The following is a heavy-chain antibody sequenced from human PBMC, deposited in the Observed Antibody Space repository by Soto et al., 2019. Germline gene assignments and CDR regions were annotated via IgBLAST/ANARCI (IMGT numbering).Heavy chain of an antibody. CDR3: ARVVHGYYDSSGYYIFDY. V-gene: IGHV3-21*01. CDR1: GFTFSSYS. CDR2: ISSSSSYI. D-gene: IGHD3-22*01. Sequence: PGGSLRLSCAASGFTFSSYSMNWVRQAPGKGLEWVSSISSSSSYIYYADSVKGRFTISRDNAKNSLYLQMNSLRAGDTAVYYCARVVHGYYDSSGYYIFDYWGQGTLVTVSS. J-gene: IGHJ4*02.